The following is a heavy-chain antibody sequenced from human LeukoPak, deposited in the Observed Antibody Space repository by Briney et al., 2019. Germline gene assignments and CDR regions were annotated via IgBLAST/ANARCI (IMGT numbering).Heavy chain of an antibody. CDR2: MNPNSGNT. CDR3: ARAWQWFGEFRYYYYMDV. Sequence: ASVKVSCKASGYTFTSYDINWVRQATGQGLEWMGWMNPNSGNTGYAQKFQGRVTITRNTSISTAYMELSSLRSEDTAVYYCARAWQWFGEFRYYYYMDVWGKGTTVTVSS. CDR1: GYTFTSYD. D-gene: IGHD3-10*01. V-gene: IGHV1-8*03. J-gene: IGHJ6*03.